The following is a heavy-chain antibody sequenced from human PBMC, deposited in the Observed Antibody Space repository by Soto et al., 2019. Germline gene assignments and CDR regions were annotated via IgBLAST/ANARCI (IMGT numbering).Heavy chain of an antibody. Sequence: GGSLRLSCAAPGFTFSSYAMSWVRQAPGKGLEWVSAISGSGGSTYYADSVKGRFTISRDNSKNTLYLQMNSLRAEDTAVYYCAKVIYDYGGMDVWGQGTTVTVSS. CDR3: AKVIYDYGGMDV. CDR2: ISGSGGST. D-gene: IGHD4-17*01. V-gene: IGHV3-23*01. CDR1: GFTFSSYA. J-gene: IGHJ6*02.